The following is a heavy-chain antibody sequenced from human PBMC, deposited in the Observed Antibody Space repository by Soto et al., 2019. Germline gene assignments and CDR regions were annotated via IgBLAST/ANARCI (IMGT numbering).Heavy chain of an antibody. CDR2: MNPNSGNT. J-gene: IGHJ6*03. CDR1: GYTFPSYG. V-gene: IGHV1-8*01. Sequence: ASVKVSCKASGYTFPSYGINWVRQATGQGLEWMGWMNPNSGNTGYAQKFQGRVTMTRNTSISTAYMELSSLRSEDTAVYYCARGLSYYDFWSGSLRPYYYYMDVWGKGTTVTVSS. D-gene: IGHD3-3*01. CDR3: ARGLSYYDFWSGSLRPYYYYMDV.